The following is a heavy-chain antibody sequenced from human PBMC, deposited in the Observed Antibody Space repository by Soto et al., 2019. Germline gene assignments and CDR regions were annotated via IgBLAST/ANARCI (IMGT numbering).Heavy chain of an antibody. CDR2: IYPGDSDT. J-gene: IGHJ6*02. CDR1: GYSFTSYW. Sequence: GGSLRLSCKGSGYSFTSYWIGWVRQMPGKGLEWMGIIYPGDSDTRYSPTVQGQVTISADKAISTAYLQWSSLKASDTAMYYCAAGLSSGSYRYYYGMDVWGQGTTVTVSS. CDR3: AAGLSSGSYRYYYGMDV. D-gene: IGHD1-26*01. V-gene: IGHV5-51*06.